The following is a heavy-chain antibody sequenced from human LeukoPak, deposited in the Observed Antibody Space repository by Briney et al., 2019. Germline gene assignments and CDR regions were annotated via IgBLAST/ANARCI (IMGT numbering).Heavy chain of an antibody. Sequence: PGGSLRLSCATSGFTVSSNYMNWVRQAPGKGLEWVSVIYSGGSTYYAVSVKGRFTISRDNSKNTLYFQMSSLRAEDTAVYYCARGLAGTFSFDYWGQGVLVTVSS. CDR3: ARGLAGTFSFDY. D-gene: IGHD6-13*01. J-gene: IGHJ4*02. CDR1: GFTVSSNY. V-gene: IGHV3-66*02. CDR2: IYSGGST.